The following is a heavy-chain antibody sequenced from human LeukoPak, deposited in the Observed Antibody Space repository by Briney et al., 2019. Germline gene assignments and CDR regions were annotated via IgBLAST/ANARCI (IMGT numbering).Heavy chain of an antibody. Sequence: GGSLRLSCAASGFTVSSNYMSWVRQAPGKGLEWVSVIYSGGSTYYADSVKGGFTISRDNSKNTLYLQMNSLRAEGTAVYYCARGPPYYDFWSGYYRFDYWGQGTLVTVSS. J-gene: IGHJ4*02. V-gene: IGHV3-66*02. CDR2: IYSGGST. D-gene: IGHD3-3*01. CDR3: ARGPPYYDFWSGYYRFDY. CDR1: GFTVSSNY.